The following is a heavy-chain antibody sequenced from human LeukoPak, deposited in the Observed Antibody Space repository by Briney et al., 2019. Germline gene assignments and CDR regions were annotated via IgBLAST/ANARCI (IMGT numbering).Heavy chain of an antibody. Sequence: ASVKVSCKASGYTFTGYYMHWVRQAPGQGLEWMGWINPNSGGTNYAQKFQGRVTMTRDTSISTACMELSRLRSDDTAVYYCARDRADSGYDRGWADYVWGSYRYHYFQHWGQGTLVTVSS. CDR3: ARDRADSGYDRGWADYVWGSYRYHYFQH. D-gene: IGHD3-16*02. V-gene: IGHV1-2*02. CDR1: GYTFTGYY. J-gene: IGHJ1*01. CDR2: INPNSGGT.